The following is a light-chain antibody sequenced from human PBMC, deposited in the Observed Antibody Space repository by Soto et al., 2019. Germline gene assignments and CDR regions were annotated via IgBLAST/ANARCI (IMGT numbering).Light chain of an antibody. V-gene: IGKV1-5*03. CDR3: QQYNSYPLT. CDR2: KAS. J-gene: IGKJ4*01. Sequence: DIQMTQSPSTLSASVGDRVTITCRASQSISSWLAWYQQKPGKAPKLLIYKASSLESGVPSRFSGRGSGTEFTLTISSLQPHDIAAYFCQQYNSYPLTFGGGTKVEIK. CDR1: QSISSW.